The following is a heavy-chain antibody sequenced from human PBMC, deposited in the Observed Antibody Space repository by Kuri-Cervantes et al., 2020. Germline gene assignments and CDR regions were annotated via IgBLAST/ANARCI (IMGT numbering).Heavy chain of an antibody. CDR1: GGSFSGYY. CDR3: ARGTASIAVAGIYYYYMDV. D-gene: IGHD6-19*01. Sequence: SETLSLTCAVYGGSFSGYYWSWIRQPPGKGLEWIGYIYYSGYTNYNPSLKSRVTISVDTSKNQFSLKLSSVTAADTAVYYCARGTASIAVAGIYYYYMDVWGKGTTVTVSS. J-gene: IGHJ6*03. V-gene: IGHV4-34*01. CDR2: IYYSGYT.